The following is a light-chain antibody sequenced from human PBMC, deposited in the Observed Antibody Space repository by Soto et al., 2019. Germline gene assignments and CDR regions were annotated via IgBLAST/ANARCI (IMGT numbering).Light chain of an antibody. CDR1: QSVNSN. CDR2: GTS. Sequence: EIVMTQSPATLSVSPGERATLSCRASQSVNSNLAWYQQKPGQAPTLLISGTSTRATGIPARFTGSGSGAEFTLTISSLQSEDFAVYYCQQYNNWPATFGQGTKVEIK. CDR3: QQYNNWPAT. V-gene: IGKV3-15*01. J-gene: IGKJ1*01.